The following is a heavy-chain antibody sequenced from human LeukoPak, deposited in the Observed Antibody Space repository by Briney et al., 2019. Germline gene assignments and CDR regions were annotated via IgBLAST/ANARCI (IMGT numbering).Heavy chain of an antibody. CDR3: ATGPNYYYYMDV. J-gene: IGHJ6*03. Sequence: ASVKVSCKVSGYTLTELSMHWVRQAPGKGLEWMGGFDPEDGETIYAQKFQGRVTMTEDTSTDTAYMELSSLRSEDTAVYYCATGPNYYYYMDVWGKGTTATVSS. CDR1: GYTLTELS. CDR2: FDPEDGET. V-gene: IGHV1-24*01.